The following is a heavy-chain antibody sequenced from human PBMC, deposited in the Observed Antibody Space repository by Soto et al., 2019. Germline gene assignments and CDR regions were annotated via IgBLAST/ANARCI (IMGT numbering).Heavy chain of an antibody. Sequence: SETQSLTCTVSGGTIRSGDYYWSWIRQPPGKGLEWIGYIYYSGSTYYNPSLKSRVTISVDTSKNQFSLKLSSVTAADTAVYYCARREYYDFWSGYYKGNWFDPWGQGTLVSLL. CDR1: GGTIRSGDYY. CDR3: ARREYYDFWSGYYKGNWFDP. V-gene: IGHV4-30-4*01. J-gene: IGHJ5*02. CDR2: IYYSGST. D-gene: IGHD3-3*01.